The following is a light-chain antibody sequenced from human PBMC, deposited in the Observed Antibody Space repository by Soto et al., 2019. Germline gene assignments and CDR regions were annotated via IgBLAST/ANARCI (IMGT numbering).Light chain of an antibody. Sequence: QSALSQPRSVSGSPGQSVTISCTGTNSDVGGYNYVSWYQQHPGKAPKLILYDVSKRPSGVPDRFSGSKSANTASLTISGLQAEDEADYYCCSLTTSHTYVFGSGTKVTVL. V-gene: IGLV2-11*01. J-gene: IGLJ1*01. CDR2: DVS. CDR1: NSDVGGYNY. CDR3: CSLTTSHTYV.